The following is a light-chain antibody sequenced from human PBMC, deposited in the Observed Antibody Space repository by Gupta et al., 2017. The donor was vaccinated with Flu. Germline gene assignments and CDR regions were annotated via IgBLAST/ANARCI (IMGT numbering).Light chain of an antibody. CDR1: QGITSY. J-gene: IGKJ4*01. Sequence: DIQLTQSPSFLSASVGDRVTITCRASQGITSYLAWYQQKPGKAPKLLIYDISTLQSGDPSRFSGSGSGTEFTLTISRLQPDDFATYYCQQVHTYPLTFGGGTKVEIK. CDR2: DIS. CDR3: QQVHTYPLT. V-gene: IGKV1-9*01.